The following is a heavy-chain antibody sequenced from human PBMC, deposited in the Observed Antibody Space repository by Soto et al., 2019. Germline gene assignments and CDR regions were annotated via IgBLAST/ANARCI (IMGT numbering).Heavy chain of an antibody. CDR3: ARDRRDWPMIDP. CDR2: ISSSSSYI. V-gene: IGHV3-21*01. Sequence: EVQLVESGGGLVKPGGSLRLSCAASGFTFSSYSMNWVRQAPGKGLEWVSSISSSSSYIYYADSVKGRFTISRDNAKNSLYLEMNSLRAEDTAVYYCARDRRDWPMIDPWGQGTLVTVSS. D-gene: IGHD3-22*01. J-gene: IGHJ5*02. CDR1: GFTFSSYS.